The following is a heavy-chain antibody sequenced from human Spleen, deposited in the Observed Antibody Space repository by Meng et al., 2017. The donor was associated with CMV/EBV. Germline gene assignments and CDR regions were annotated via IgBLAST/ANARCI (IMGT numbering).Heavy chain of an antibody. Sequence: KISCKASGDTFTSYSITWVRQAPGQGLEWMGGIIPMFGTANYAQKFQGRVTITTDESTSTAYMELSSLRSEDTAVYYCARTKIAAAGNWFDPWGQGTLVTVSS. D-gene: IGHD6-13*01. V-gene: IGHV1-69*05. CDR1: GDTFTSYS. CDR2: IIPMFGTA. CDR3: ARTKIAAAGNWFDP. J-gene: IGHJ5*02.